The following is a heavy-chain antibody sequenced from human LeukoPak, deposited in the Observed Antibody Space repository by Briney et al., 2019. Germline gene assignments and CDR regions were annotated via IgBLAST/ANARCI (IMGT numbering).Heavy chain of an antibody. CDR3: ATFGTAWRNSY. J-gene: IGHJ4*02. V-gene: IGHV3-7*01. D-gene: IGHD3-16*01. Sequence: PGGSLRLSCAASGFTFTTYWMSWVRQAPVKGLEWVANIKQDGSEKYFVDSVKGRFTISRDNAKNSLYLQMNSLRADDTAVYYCATFGTAWRNSYWGPGTLVTVSS. CDR1: GFTFTTYW. CDR2: IKQDGSEK.